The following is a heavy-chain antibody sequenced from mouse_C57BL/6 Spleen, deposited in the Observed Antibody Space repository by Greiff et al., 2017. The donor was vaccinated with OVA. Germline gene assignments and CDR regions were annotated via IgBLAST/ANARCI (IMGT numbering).Heavy chain of an antibody. CDR3: ARWNDYDRYWYFDV. CDR1: GYTFTDYN. Sequence: VQLKESGPELVKPGASVKIPCKASGYTFTDYNMDWVKQSHGKSLEWIGDINPNTGGTIYNQKFKGKATLTVDKSSSTAYMELRSLTSEDTAVYYGARWNDYDRYWYFDVWGTGTTVTVAS. J-gene: IGHJ1*03. CDR2: INPNTGGT. V-gene: IGHV1-18*01. D-gene: IGHD2-4*01.